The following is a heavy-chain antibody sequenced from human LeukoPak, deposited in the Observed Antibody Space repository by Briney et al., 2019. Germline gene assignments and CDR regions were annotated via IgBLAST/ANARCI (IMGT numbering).Heavy chain of an antibody. CDR3: ARRGYSSSWYGVHFDY. CDR2: IYYSGST. V-gene: IGHV4-59*01. D-gene: IGHD6-13*01. CDR1: GGSISGYY. J-gene: IGHJ4*02. Sequence: SETLSLTCTVSGGSISGYYWSWIRQPPGKGLEWIGYIYYSGSTNYNPSLKSRVTISVDTSKNQFSLKLSSVTATDTAVYYCARRGYSSSWYGVHFDYWGQGTLVTVSS.